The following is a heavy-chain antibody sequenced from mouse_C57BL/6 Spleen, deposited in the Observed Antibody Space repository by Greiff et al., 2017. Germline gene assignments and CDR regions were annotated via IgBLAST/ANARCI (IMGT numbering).Heavy chain of an antibody. Sequence: EVKLQESGGGLVQPGGSMKLSCVASGFTFSNYWMNWVRQSPEKGLEWVAQIRLKSDNYATHYAESVKGRFTISRDDSKRSVYLQMNNLRAEDTGIYYCTGYHLLGLPYYDMDYWGQGTSVTVSS. CDR3: TGYHLLGLPYYDMDY. CDR1: GFTFSNYW. CDR2: IRLKSDNYAT. J-gene: IGHJ4*01. V-gene: IGHV6-3*01. D-gene: IGHD2-2*01.